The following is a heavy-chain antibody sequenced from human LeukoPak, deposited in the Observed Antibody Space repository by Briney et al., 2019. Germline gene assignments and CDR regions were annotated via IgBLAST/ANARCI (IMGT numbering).Heavy chain of an antibody. Sequence: PGGSLRLSCAASGFIFRSYSMNWVRQAPGKGLEWVSSISGSSSYIYWADSMKGRFTISRDNAKNSLYLQMNSLRVEDTAVYYCARDSSGWSHGGYYFDSWGQGTLVTVSP. CDR2: ISGSSSYI. J-gene: IGHJ4*02. D-gene: IGHD6-19*01. CDR1: GFIFRSYS. V-gene: IGHV3-21*01. CDR3: ARDSSGWSHGGYYFDS.